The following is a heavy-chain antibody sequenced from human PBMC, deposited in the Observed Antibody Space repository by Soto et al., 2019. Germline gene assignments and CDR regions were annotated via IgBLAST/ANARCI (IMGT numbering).Heavy chain of an antibody. D-gene: IGHD5-12*01. CDR1: GFTFSSYW. J-gene: IGHJ6*02. Sequence: SLRLSCAASGFTFSSYWMSWVRQAPGKGLEWVANIKQDGSEKYYVDSVKGRFTISRDNAKNSLYLQMNSLRAEDTAVYYCATWGHHSGYDKPYGMDVWGQGTTVTVSS. CDR3: ATWGHHSGYDKPYGMDV. CDR2: IKQDGSEK. V-gene: IGHV3-7*03.